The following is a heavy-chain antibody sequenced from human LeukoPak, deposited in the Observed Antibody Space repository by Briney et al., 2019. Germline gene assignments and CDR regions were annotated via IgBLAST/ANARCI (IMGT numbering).Heavy chain of an antibody. CDR1: GGFISSYY. CDR3: ARDNLNENSYSNDLHWSYA. V-gene: IGHV4-59*12. CDR2: VYYSGST. Sequence: SETLSLTCTVSGGFISSYYWSWIRQPPGKGLEWIGTVYYSGSTYNNPSLRGRVTMSVDTSKNQFSLRLNSVTAADTALYFCARDNLNENSYSNDLHWSYAWGPGILVS. D-gene: IGHD3-10*01. J-gene: IGHJ5*02.